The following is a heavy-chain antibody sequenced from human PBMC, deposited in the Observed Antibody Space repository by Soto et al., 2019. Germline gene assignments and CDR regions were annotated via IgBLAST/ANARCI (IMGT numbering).Heavy chain of an antibody. J-gene: IGHJ5*02. D-gene: IGHD5-18*01. Sequence: GALRLSCAASGFTVSSNYMSWVRQAPGKGLEWVSVIYSGGSTYYADSVKGRFTISRDNSKNTLYLQMNSLRAEDTAVYYCARVRYRAWFDPWGQGTLVTVSS. CDR2: IYSGGST. CDR1: GFTVSSNY. CDR3: ARVRYRAWFDP. V-gene: IGHV3-53*01.